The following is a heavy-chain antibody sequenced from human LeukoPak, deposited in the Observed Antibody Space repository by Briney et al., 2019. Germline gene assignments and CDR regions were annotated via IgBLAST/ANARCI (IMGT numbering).Heavy chain of an antibody. D-gene: IGHD4-17*01. CDR2: INPNSGGT. CDR3: ARDASTVTNWFDP. Sequence: GASVKVSCKASGYTFTGYYMHWVRQAPGQGLEWMGWINPNSGGTNYAQKFQGRVTMARHTSISTAYMELRSLRSDDTAVYYCARDASTVTNWFDPWGQGTLVTVSS. J-gene: IGHJ5*02. CDR1: GYTFTGYY. V-gene: IGHV1-2*02.